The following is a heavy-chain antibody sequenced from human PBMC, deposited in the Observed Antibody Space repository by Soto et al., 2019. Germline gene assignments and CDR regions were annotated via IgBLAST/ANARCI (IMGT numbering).Heavy chain of an antibody. J-gene: IGHJ4*02. Sequence: GGSLSLSCASSGFSFINYAMSWVRQAPGKGLEWVSSISCSGDNTYYADSVKGRFTISRDKSKNTLFLLMSRLRVEDTAVYYCAKDAPGLYPFDYWGQGTLVTVSS. CDR1: GFSFINYA. D-gene: IGHD1-1*01. CDR3: AKDAPGLYPFDY. CDR2: ISCSGDNT. V-gene: IGHV3-23*01.